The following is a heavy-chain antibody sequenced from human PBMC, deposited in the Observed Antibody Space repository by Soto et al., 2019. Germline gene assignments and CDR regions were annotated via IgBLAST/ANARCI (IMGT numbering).Heavy chain of an antibody. V-gene: IGHV4-4*02. CDR2: IYHSGST. CDR3: ARTRVVPAAIQGYYYYYGMDV. Sequence: PSGTLSPTWAVSGGPLRSSYWWSWVRQPPGKGLEWIGEIYHSGSTNYNPSLKSRVTISVDKSKKQFSLKLSSVTAADTAVYYCARTRVVPAAIQGYYYYYGMDVWGQGPTAT. D-gene: IGHD2-2*02. J-gene: IGHJ6*02. CDR1: GGPLRSSYW.